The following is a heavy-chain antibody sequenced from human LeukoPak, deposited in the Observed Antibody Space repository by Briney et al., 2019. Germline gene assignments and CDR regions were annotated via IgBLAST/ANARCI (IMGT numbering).Heavy chain of an antibody. D-gene: IGHD3-10*01. CDR1: GFTFSSYG. V-gene: IGHV3-23*01. CDR3: TTLSFVWFGDDY. Sequence: GGSLRLSCAASGFTFSSYGMHWVRQAPGKGLEWVSGTSDRGDYTYYADSVKGRFTISRDTSKNTLYLQMNSLKSEDTAVYYCTTLSFVWFGDDYWGQGALVTVSS. J-gene: IGHJ4*02. CDR2: TSDRGDYT.